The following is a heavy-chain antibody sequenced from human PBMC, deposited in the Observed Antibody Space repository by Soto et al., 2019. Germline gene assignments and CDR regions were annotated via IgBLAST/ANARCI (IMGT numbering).Heavy chain of an antibody. D-gene: IGHD5-18*01. Sequence: QVQLQESGPGLVKPSGTLSLTCAVSGVSIGSHDWWTWVRQLPGKGLEWIGESHQSGNTNYNSSLESRVTISLDKSKNHFSLQLSSVTVADTAVYYCATRDTGRVYWGQGTLVTVSS. CDR3: ATRDTGRVY. CDR2: SHQSGNT. CDR1: GVSIGSHDW. V-gene: IGHV4-4*02. J-gene: IGHJ4*02.